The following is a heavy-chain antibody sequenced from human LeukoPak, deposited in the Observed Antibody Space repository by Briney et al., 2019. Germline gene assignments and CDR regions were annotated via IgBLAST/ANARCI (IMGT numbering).Heavy chain of an antibody. D-gene: IGHD3-22*01. V-gene: IGHV3-33*08. CDR2: IWYDGSNK. CDR3: ARDISGYYYFDY. Sequence: GGSLRLSCAASGFTFSSYAMNWVRQAPGKGLEWVAVIWYDGSNKYYADSVKGRFIISRDNSNNTLYLQMNSLRAEDTAVYYCARDISGYYYFDYWGQGTLVTVSS. CDR1: GFTFSSYA. J-gene: IGHJ4*02.